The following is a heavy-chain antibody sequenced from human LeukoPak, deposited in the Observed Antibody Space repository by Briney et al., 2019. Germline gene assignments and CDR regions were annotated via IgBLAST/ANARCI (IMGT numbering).Heavy chain of an antibody. CDR3: ANWVGSWYMGGKGDAFDI. CDR2: FDPKDGET. CDR1: GYTLTELS. D-gene: IGHD6-13*01. Sequence: ASVTVSFKVSGYTLTELSMHWVRQAPGKGLEWMGGFDPKDGETIYAQKFQGRVTMTEDTSTDTAYMELSSLRSEDTAVYYCANWVGSWYMGGKGDAFDIWGQGTMVTVSS. V-gene: IGHV1-24*01. J-gene: IGHJ3*02.